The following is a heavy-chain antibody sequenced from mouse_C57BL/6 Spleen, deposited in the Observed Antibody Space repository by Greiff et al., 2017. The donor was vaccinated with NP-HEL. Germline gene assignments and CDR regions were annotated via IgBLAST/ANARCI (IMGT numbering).Heavy chain of an antibody. J-gene: IGHJ1*03. D-gene: IGHD1-1*01. CDR2: IWSGGST. V-gene: IGHV2-4*01. CDR3: AKNLNYYGSSYRYFDV. CDR1: GFSLTSYG. Sequence: VQLQQSGPGLVQPSQSLSITCTVSGFSLTSYGVHWVRQPPGKGLEWLGVIWSGGSTDYNAAFISRLSISKDNSKSQVFFKMNSLQADDTAIYYCAKNLNYYGSSYRYFDVWGTGTTVTVSS.